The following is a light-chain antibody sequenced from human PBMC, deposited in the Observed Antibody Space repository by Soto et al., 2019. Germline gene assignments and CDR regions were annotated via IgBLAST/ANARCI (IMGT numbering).Light chain of an antibody. CDR2: GAS. CDR3: QQYNNCPWT. J-gene: IGKJ1*01. CDR1: QSVRIN. Sequence: EIVMTQSPATLSVSPGERATLSCLASQSVRINLAWYQQKPGQAPRLLIYGASTRATGIPARFSGSGSGTEFTLTISSLQSEDFAVYYCQQYNNCPWTFGQGTKVEIK. V-gene: IGKV3-15*01.